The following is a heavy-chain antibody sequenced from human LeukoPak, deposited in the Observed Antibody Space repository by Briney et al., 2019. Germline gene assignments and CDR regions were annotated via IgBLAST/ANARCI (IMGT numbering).Heavy chain of an antibody. CDR1: GYPFTGHY. V-gene: IGHV1-2*02. CDR2: INPNSGGT. CDR3: TRYMTGYAFDI. J-gene: IGHJ3*02. Sequence: ASVQVSCQASGYPFTGHYIHWVRQAPGQGLEWMGWINPNSGGTKNAQKFQGRVTMTRDTSINTAYMELSRLRSDDTAVFYCTRYMTGYAFDIWGQGTMVTVSS. D-gene: IGHD3-9*01.